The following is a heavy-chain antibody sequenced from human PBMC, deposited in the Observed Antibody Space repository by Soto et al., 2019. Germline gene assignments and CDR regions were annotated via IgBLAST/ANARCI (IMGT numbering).Heavy chain of an antibody. Sequence: QLVESGGGVVQPGGSLRLSCSATPSAFTFSNHGMHWVRQTPGKGLEWLAVIWFDGGRRYYADSVKGRFTISRDNSESTLYLQMNSQGGEATGVYHSASSGRGDFTSVVRTLNYALDVWGQGTTVAVSS. V-gene: IGHV3-33*01. CDR3: ASSGRGDFTSVVRTLNYALDV. CDR1: AFTFSNHG. CDR2: IWFDGGRR. D-gene: IGHD5-18*01. J-gene: IGHJ6*02.